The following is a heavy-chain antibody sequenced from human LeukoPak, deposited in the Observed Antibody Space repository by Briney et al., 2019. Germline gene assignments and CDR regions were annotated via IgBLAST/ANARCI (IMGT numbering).Heavy chain of an antibody. CDR1: GYSISSGYY. CDR2: IYHSGST. Sequence: PSETLSLTCAVSGYSISSGYYWGWIRQPPGKGLEWIGRIYHSGSTYYNPSLKSRVTISVDTSKNQFSLKLSSVTAADTAVRDCDRADLGVVGHVYWGQGTLVTVSP. D-gene: IGHD3-3*01. J-gene: IGHJ4*02. V-gene: IGHV4-38-2*01. CDR3: DRADLGVVGHVY.